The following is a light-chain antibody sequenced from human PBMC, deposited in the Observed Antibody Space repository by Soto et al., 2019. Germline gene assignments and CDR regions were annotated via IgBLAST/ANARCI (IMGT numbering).Light chain of an antibody. J-gene: IGLJ3*02. CDR3: AAWDDNLNGRV. CDR1: NSNIGSNT. V-gene: IGLV1-44*01. Sequence: QSVLTQPPSASGTPGQRVTISCSGSNSNIGSNTVNWYQQLPGTAPKLLIYYDNLRPSGVPDRISGSKSGTSASLAISGLQSEDEADYYCAAWDDNLNGRVFGGGTKLTVL. CDR2: YDN.